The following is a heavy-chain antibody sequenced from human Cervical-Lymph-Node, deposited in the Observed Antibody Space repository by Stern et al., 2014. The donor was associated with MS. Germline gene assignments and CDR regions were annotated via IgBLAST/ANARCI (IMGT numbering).Heavy chain of an antibody. D-gene: IGHD4-17*01. J-gene: IGHJ4*02. Sequence: VQLVQSGAEVKKPWASVKVSCRTSGYKFTSYYIHWVRQAPGKGLVWMGRLNPSSGATDLAQSFQDRVTMTRDTSISTAYMELTRLTSDDTAVYYCARSITVTPLEYWGPGSLVAVSS. CDR3: ARSITVTPLEY. CDR2: LNPSSGAT. CDR1: GYKFTSYY. V-gene: IGHV1-2*06.